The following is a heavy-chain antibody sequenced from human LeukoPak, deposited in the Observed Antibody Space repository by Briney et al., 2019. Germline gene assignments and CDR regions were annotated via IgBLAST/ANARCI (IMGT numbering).Heavy chain of an antibody. CDR2: IYYSGST. V-gene: IGHV4-59*01. J-gene: IGHJ4*02. Sequence: SETLSLTCTVSGGSISSYYWSWIRQPPGKGLEWIGYIYYSGSTNYNPSLKSRITISVDTSKNHFSLKLSSVTAADTAVYYCARWGVVGAMKAFDYWGQGPLVTVSS. CDR3: ARWGVVGAMKAFDY. CDR1: GGSISSYY. D-gene: IGHD2-15*01.